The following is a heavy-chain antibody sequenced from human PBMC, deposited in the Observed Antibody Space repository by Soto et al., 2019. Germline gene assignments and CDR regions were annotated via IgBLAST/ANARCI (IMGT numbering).Heavy chain of an antibody. CDR1: GFTFSSYG. CDR2: IWYDGSNK. J-gene: IGHJ6*03. V-gene: IGHV3-33*01. CDR3: AREPVLLWFGEPQNNYYYYMEV. Sequence: PGGSLRLSCAASGFTFSSYGMHWVRQAPGKGLEWVAVIWYDGSNKYYADSVKGRFTISRDNSKNTLYLQMNSLRAEDTAVYYCAREPVLLWFGEPQNNYYYYMEVWGKGTTVTVSS. D-gene: IGHD3-10*01.